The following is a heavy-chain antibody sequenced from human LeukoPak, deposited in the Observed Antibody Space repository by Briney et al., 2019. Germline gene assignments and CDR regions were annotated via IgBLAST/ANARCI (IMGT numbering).Heavy chain of an antibody. V-gene: IGHV3-20*04. J-gene: IGHJ4*02. CDR3: SRMYYYDSSGYLDY. D-gene: IGHD3-22*01. CDR1: GSTFDDYG. Sequence: PGGSLRLSCAASGSTFDDYGMSWVRQAPGKGLEWVSGINWNGGSTGYADSVKGRFTISRDNAKNSLYLQMNSLRAEDTALYYCSRMYYYDSSGYLDYWGQGTLVTVSS. CDR2: INWNGGST.